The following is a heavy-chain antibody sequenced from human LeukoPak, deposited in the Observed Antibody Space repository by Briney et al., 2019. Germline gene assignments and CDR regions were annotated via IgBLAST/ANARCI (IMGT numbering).Heavy chain of an antibody. CDR2: IYGRGST. Sequence: SETLSLTCAVAGYTLGRNYYWGWIRQPPGKGLEWIGRIYGRGSTSYNPSLMNRVTMSVDTSRNHFSLQLTSVTAADTAVYYCARYDSRGSASTKFDYWGPGILVTISS. D-gene: IGHD3-16*01. J-gene: IGHJ4*02. CDR1: GYTLGRNYY. CDR3: ARYDSRGSASTKFDY. V-gene: IGHV4-38-2*01.